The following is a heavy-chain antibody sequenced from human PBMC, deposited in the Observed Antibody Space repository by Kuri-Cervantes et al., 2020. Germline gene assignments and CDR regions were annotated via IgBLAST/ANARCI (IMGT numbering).Heavy chain of an antibody. Sequence: SVKVSCKVSGYTLTELSMHWVRQAPGQGLEWMGGIIPIFGTANYAQKFQGRVTTTADESTSTAYMELSSLRSEDTAVYYCARGVTMIAHAFDIWGQGTMVTVSS. CDR3: ARGVTMIAHAFDI. D-gene: IGHD3-22*01. V-gene: IGHV1-69*13. J-gene: IGHJ3*02. CDR2: IIPIFGTA. CDR1: GYTLTELS.